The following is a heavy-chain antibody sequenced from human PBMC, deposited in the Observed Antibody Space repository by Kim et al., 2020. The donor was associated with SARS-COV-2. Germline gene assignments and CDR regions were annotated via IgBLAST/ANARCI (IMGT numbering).Heavy chain of an antibody. D-gene: IGHD6-19*01. CDR3: TTGGSGWQEFDY. V-gene: IGHV3-15*01. J-gene: IGHJ4*02. Sequence: DYAAPVKGRFTISRDDSKNTLYLQMNSLKTEDTAVYYCTTGGSGWQEFDYWGQGTLVTVSS.